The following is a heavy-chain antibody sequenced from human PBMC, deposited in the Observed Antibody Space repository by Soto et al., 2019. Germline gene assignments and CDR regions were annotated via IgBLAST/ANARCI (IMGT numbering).Heavy chain of an antibody. CDR1: GFTFSSYW. CDR2: INTDGSGT. D-gene: IGHD6-13*01. CDR3: AKFRGYDMYV. V-gene: IGHV3-74*01. Sequence: QLVESGGGLVQPGGSLRLSCAASGFTFSSYWMNWVRQAPGKGLVWVSRINTDGSGTTYADSVKGRFTISRDNAKNTLYLQMNSLRAEDTVVYYCAKFRGYDMYVWGQGTTVTGSS. J-gene: IGHJ6*02.